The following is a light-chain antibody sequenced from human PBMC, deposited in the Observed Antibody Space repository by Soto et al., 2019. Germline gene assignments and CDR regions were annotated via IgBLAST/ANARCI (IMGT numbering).Light chain of an antibody. Sequence: EIVLTQSPGTLSLSPGERATLSCRASQTVSSTYLAWHQQKPGQAPRLLIYAASRRATGIPDRFSGSGSGTDFTLTIIRLQAEDVAVYYCQQYGSCPGTFGQGTKVDIK. CDR1: QTVSSTY. CDR2: AAS. J-gene: IGKJ1*01. CDR3: QQYGSCPGT. V-gene: IGKV3-20*01.